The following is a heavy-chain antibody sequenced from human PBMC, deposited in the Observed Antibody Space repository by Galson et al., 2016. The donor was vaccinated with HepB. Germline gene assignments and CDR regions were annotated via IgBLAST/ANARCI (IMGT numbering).Heavy chain of an antibody. CDR2: IYYSGST. CDR1: GVSISTSNYF. J-gene: IGHJ4*02. V-gene: IGHV4-39*01. CDR3: ARLRTAFVGYYFDY. Sequence: SETLSLTCTVSGVSISTSNYFWGWIRQPPGKGLEWIGSIYYSGSTYYNPSLKTRVTISVDTPKNQISVKLTSMTAADTALYFCARLRTAFVGYYFDYWGQGTLVTVSS. D-gene: IGHD1-14*01.